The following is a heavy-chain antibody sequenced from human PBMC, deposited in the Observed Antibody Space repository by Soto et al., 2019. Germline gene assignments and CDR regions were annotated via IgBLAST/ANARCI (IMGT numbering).Heavy chain of an antibody. Sequence: ASVKVSCKTSGYTFANFGISWVRQAPGQGPEWMGWISTFDGNTNYAQRLQERVTMTTDTSTTTAYMELRSLSFDDTAVYYCARLAFASNDWYFGALDIWG. CDR1: GYTFANFG. CDR3: ARLAFASNDWYFGALDI. D-gene: IGHD2-21*02. CDR2: ISTFDGNT. J-gene: IGHJ3*02. V-gene: IGHV1-18*04.